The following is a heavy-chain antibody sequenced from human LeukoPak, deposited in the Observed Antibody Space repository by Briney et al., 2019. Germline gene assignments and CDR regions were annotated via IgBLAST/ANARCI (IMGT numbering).Heavy chain of an antibody. V-gene: IGHV5-51*01. Sequence: GESLKISGKGSGYSFTSYWIGWVRQLPGKGLEWMGIIYPGDSDTRYSPSFQGQVTISADKSISTAYLQWSSLKASDTAMYYCARGGDYYYYGMDVWGQGTTVTVSS. J-gene: IGHJ6*02. D-gene: IGHD3-16*01. CDR3: ARGGDYYYYGMDV. CDR2: IYPGDSDT. CDR1: GYSFTSYW.